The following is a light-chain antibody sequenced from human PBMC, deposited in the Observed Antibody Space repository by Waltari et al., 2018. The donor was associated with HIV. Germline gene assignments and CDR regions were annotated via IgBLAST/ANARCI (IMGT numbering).Light chain of an antibody. CDR3: QQYNYWPPYT. Sequence: EIVMTQSPATLSVSPGERVTLSCRASQTIISNLAWYQQKPGQAPGLLIYGASARAAGVPARFTGSGSGTEFTLTISSLQSEDFAVYYCQQYNYWPPYTFGQGTKLEIK. V-gene: IGKV3-15*01. CDR2: GAS. CDR1: QTIISN. J-gene: IGKJ2*01.